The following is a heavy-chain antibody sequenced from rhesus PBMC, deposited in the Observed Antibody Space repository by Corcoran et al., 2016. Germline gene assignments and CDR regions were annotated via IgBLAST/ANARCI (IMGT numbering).Heavy chain of an antibody. J-gene: IGHJ4*01. CDR2: INTKTGGK. D-gene: IGHD2-27*01. CDR1: GYTFTDYY. Sequence: QVQLVQSGAEVKKAGSSVKVSCKASGYTFTDYYMHWLRQAPGQGLEWMGEINTKTGGKNYAQKFQGRVTMTRDTSTSTAYMELSSLRSEDTAVYYCARTYCSGIYCYAPLYWGQGVLVTVSS. CDR3: ARTYCSGIYCYAPLY. V-gene: IGHV1-138*01.